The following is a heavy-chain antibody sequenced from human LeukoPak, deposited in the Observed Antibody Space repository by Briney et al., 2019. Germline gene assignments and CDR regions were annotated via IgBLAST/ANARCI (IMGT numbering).Heavy chain of an antibody. CDR3: ARDRGYSYGEFDY. CDR1: GFTFSSYA. J-gene: IGHJ4*02. CDR2: ISGSRSYT. V-gene: IGHV3-23*01. Sequence: GGSLRLSCAASGFTFSSYAMSWVRQAPGKGLEWVSAISGSRSYTYYADSVKGRFTISRDNSKNTLYLQMNSLRAEDTAVYYCARDRGYSYGEFDYWGQGTLVTVSS. D-gene: IGHD5-18*01.